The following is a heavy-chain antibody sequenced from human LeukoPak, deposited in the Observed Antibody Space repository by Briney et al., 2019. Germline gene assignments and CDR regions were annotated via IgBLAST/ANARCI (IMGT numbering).Heavy chain of an antibody. D-gene: IGHD6-19*01. Sequence: GGSLRLSCAASGFIVSTNSMSWVRQTPGKGLDWVSVIYSGGSTYYADSVKGRFTISRDNAKNTLYLQMNSLRAEDTAVYYCARTIRGSSGWTFDYWGQGTLVTVSS. V-gene: IGHV3-66*01. J-gene: IGHJ4*02. CDR1: GFIVSTNS. CDR2: IYSGGST. CDR3: ARTIRGSSGWTFDY.